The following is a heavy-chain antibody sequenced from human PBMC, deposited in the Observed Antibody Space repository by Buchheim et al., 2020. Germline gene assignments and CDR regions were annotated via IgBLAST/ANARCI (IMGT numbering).Heavy chain of an antibody. V-gene: IGHV3-7*01. D-gene: IGHD2-15*01. CDR3: ARHRGPSL. CDR2: INEDGSEK. CDR1: GFTFSTSS. J-gene: IGHJ4*02. Sequence: ELQLVESGGGLVQPGDSLRLSCAASGFTFSTSSMGWVRQAPGKGLEWVAHINEDGSEKGQAYSVKGRFIISRDNAKNSLFLQMNSLRTEDTAVYYCARHRGPSLRGQGTL.